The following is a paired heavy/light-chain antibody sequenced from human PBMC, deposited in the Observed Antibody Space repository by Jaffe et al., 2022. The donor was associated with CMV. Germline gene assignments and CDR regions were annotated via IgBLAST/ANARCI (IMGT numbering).Light chain of an antibody. Sequence: QSVLTQPPSVSGAPGQRVTISCTGSSSNIGAGYDVHWYQQLPGTAPKLLIYGNSNRPSGVPDRFSGSKSGTSASLAITGLQAEDEADYYCQSYDSSLSGLYVFGTGTKVTVL. J-gene: IGLJ1*01. CDR1: SSNIGAGYD. V-gene: IGLV1-40*01. CDR3: QSYDSSLSGLYV. CDR2: GNS.
Heavy chain of an antibody. J-gene: IGHJ6*03. CDR2: ISSSSSYT. CDR1: GFTFSDYY. CDR3: ARDLRERWLQLTYYYYYYMDV. Sequence: QVQLVESGGGLVKPGGSLRLSCAASGFTFSDYYMSWIRQAPGKGLEWVSYISSSSSYTNYADSVKGRFTISRDNAKNSLYLQMNSLRAEDTAVYYCARDLRERWLQLTYYYYYYMDVWGKGTTVTVSS. D-gene: IGHD5-12*01. V-gene: IGHV3-11*06.